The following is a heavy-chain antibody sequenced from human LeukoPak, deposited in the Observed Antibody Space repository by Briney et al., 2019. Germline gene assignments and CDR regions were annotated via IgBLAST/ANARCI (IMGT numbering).Heavy chain of an antibody. D-gene: IGHD3-22*01. Sequence: GESLKISCKGSGYSFTSYWIGWVRQMPGKGLEWMGIIYPGDSDTRYSPSFQGQVTISADKSISTAYLQWSSLKASDTAMYYCARQVNYCYNSSGYYYGDAFDIWGQGTTVTVSS. J-gene: IGHJ3*02. V-gene: IGHV5-51*01. CDR1: GYSFTSYW. CDR3: ARQVNYCYNSSGYYYGDAFDI. CDR2: IYPGDSDT.